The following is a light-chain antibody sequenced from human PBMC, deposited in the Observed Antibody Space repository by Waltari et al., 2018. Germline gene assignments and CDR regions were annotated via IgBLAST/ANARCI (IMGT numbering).Light chain of an antibody. Sequence: QTVVTQEPSLSVSPGGTVTLTCALSSGSISSPSYVSWYQQTPGKAPPNLVYKINSPSSGVPDLFSGSVLGNKAALTITGAQADDESDYYCLFYMGSGIWVFGGGTKLTVL. CDR1: SGSISSPSY. CDR2: KIN. V-gene: IGLV8-61*01. CDR3: LFYMGSGIWV. J-gene: IGLJ3*02.